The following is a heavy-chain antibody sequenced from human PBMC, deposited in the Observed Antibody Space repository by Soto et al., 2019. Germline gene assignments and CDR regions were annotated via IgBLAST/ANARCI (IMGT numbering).Heavy chain of an antibody. CDR2: IRSKAYGGTT. Sequence: TGGSLRLSCTASGFTFGDYAMSWFRQAPGKGLEWVGFIRSKAYGGTTEYAASVKGRFTISRDDSKSIAYLQMNSLKTEDTAVYYCAKEDNYYDSSGYYLEYFHHWGQGTLVTVSS. CDR1: GFTFGDYA. CDR3: AKEDNYYDSSGYYLEYFHH. J-gene: IGHJ1*01. V-gene: IGHV3-49*03. D-gene: IGHD3-22*01.